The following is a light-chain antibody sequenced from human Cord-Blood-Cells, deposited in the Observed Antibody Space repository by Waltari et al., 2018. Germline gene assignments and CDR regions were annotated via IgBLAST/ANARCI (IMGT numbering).Light chain of an antibody. V-gene: IGLV1-44*01. CDR2: SNN. CDR1: SPHTGRNT. J-gene: IGLJ3*02. CDR3: AAWDDSLNGWV. Sequence: QSVLTQPPSASGTPGQRVTISCFGSSPHTGRNTVNWYQQLPGTAPKLLIYSNNQRPSGVPDRFSGSKSGTSASLAISGLQSEDEADYYCAAWDDSLNGWVFGGGTKLTVL.